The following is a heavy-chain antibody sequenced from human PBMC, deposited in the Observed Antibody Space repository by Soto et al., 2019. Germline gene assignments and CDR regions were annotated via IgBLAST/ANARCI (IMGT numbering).Heavy chain of an antibody. CDR2: INPDSGAP. J-gene: IGHJ3*01. CDR3: ARGSPTQYYNSSGYYSNDAFEF. V-gene: IGHV1-2*02. D-gene: IGHD3-22*01. Sequence: AASVKVSCKTSGYTFTGYYMHWVRQAPGQGLEWMGWINPDSGAPRYPQKFQGRVTTTRDTSISTVYMELSRLRSDDTAVYYCARGSPTQYYNSSGYYSNDAFEFWGQGSMVTVSS. CDR1: GYTFTGYY.